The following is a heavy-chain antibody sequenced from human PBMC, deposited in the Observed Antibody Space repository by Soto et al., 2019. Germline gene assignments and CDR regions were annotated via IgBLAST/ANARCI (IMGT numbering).Heavy chain of an antibody. D-gene: IGHD4-17*01. J-gene: IGHJ6*02. CDR2: ISGSGGST. Sequence: GGSLRLSCAASGFTFSSYAMSWVRQAPGKGLEWVSAISGSGGSTYYADSVKGRFTISRDNSKNTLYLQMNSLRAEDTAVYYCAKFRAAVTTIYYYYYGMDVWGQGTTVTVSS. CDR1: GFTFSSYA. V-gene: IGHV3-23*01. CDR3: AKFRAAVTTIYYYYYGMDV.